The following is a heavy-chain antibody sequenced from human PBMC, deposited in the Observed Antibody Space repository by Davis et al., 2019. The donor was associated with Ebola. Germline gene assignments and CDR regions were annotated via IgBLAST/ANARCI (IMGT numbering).Heavy chain of an antibody. J-gene: IGHJ4*02. CDR3: AKVYMGY. Sequence: GESLKISCAASGFTFSSYSMNWVRQAPGKGLEWVAVISYDGSNKYYADSVKGRFTISRDNSKNTLYLQMNSLRAEDTAVYYCAKVYMGYWGQGTLVTVSS. V-gene: IGHV3-30*18. CDR1: GFTFSSYS. D-gene: IGHD1-1*01. CDR2: ISYDGSNK.